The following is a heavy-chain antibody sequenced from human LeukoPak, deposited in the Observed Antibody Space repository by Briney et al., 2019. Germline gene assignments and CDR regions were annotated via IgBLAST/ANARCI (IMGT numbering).Heavy chain of an antibody. Sequence: GGSLRLSRAASGFNFSNYAMTWVRQAPGKGLDWVSTISSSGGGTFFADSVKGRFSISRDASKSALYLQMNSLRAEDPAVYYCSRIRCSSASCDWSGYYGMDVWGQGTTVTVSS. J-gene: IGHJ6*02. D-gene: IGHD2-2*01. CDR3: SRIRCSSASCDWSGYYGMDV. V-gene: IGHV3-23*01. CDR2: ISSSGGGT. CDR1: GFNFSNYA.